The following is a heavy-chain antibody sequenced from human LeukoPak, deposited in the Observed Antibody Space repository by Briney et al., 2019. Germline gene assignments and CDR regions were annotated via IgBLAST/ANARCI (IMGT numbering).Heavy chain of an antibody. D-gene: IGHD2-2*01. CDR2: ISSSSSYI. J-gene: IGHJ6*02. CDR3: ARDFIKVDYYGMDV. Sequence: GGSLRLSCAASGFTFSSFSMNWVRQAPGKGLEWVSSISSSSSYIYYADSVKGRFTISRDNAKNSLYLQMNSLRAEDTAVYYCARDFIKVDYYGMDVWGQGTTVTVSS. CDR1: GFTFSSFS. V-gene: IGHV3-21*01.